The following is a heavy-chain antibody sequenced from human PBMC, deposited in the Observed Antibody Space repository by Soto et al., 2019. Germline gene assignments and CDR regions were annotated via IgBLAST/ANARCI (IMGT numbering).Heavy chain of an antibody. CDR2: ISGSGGST. CDR3: AKDQGSMIVLSDAFDI. J-gene: IGHJ3*02. D-gene: IGHD3-22*01. CDR1: GFTFSSYA. V-gene: IGHV3-23*01. Sequence: GGSLRLSCAASGFTFSSYAMSWVRQAPGKGLEWVSAISGSGGSTYYADSVKGRFTISRDNSKNTLYLQMNSLRAEDTAVYYCAKDQGSMIVLSDAFDIWGQGTMVTLSS.